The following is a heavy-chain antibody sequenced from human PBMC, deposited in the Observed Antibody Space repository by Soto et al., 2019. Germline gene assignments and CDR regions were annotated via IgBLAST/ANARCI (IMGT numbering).Heavy chain of an antibody. V-gene: IGHV3-33*01. J-gene: IGHJ1*01. CDR3: ARDFTVRVTYSPPCYNLMPA. CDR2: KWHDGSNK. Sequence: PGGALRHSWAGSGCTSRDNGMHVVRQLPGKGHGWVEVKWHDGSNKKYADSVKGRFTISRDNSKDTLYLQMDSLRDEDTAVYNCARDFTVRVTYSPPCYNLMPAWGHCTSLTSSS. D-gene: IGHD2-2*02. CDR1: GCTSRDNG.